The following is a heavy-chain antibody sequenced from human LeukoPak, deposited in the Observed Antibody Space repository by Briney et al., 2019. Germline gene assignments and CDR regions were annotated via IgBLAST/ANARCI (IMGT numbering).Heavy chain of an antibody. CDR1: GFTFSSYG. Sequence: GGSLRLSCAASGFTFSSYGMHWVRQAPGKGLEWVAVISYDGSNKYYADSVKGRFTISRDNSKNTLYLQMNSLRAEDTAAYYCAKGKSGWYLTYFDYWGQGTLVTVSS. D-gene: IGHD6-19*01. CDR2: ISYDGSNK. J-gene: IGHJ4*02. CDR3: AKGKSGWYLTYFDY. V-gene: IGHV3-30*18.